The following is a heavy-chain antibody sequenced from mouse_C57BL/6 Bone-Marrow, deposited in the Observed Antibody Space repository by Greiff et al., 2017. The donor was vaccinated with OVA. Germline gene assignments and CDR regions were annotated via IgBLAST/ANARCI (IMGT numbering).Heavy chain of an antibody. J-gene: IGHJ4*01. CDR1: GFNFNDYY. V-gene: IGHV14-1*01. Sequence: EVKLMESGAELVRPGASVKMSCTASGFNFNDYYMHWVKQRPEQGLEWIGRIDPEDGDTAYAPKFQGKATMTADKSSTTAYLQLRSLTSEDTAVYYCAASCDYGGMGYWYRGTAAPVTA. D-gene: IGHD2-4*01. CDR2: IDPEDGDT. CDR3: AASCDYGGMGY.